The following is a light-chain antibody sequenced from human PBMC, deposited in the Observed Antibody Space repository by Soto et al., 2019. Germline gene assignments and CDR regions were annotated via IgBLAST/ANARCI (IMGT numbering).Light chain of an antibody. CDR2: GAY. CDR1: QDMNTY. CDR3: QKLNSYPLT. J-gene: IGKJ4*01. V-gene: IGKV1-9*01. Sequence: DIQLTQSPSFLSSSVGDRVTITCRASQDMNTYIAWYQHTPGKAHKLLIYGAYTLQSGVTARFSGSESGAVFTLRISSLQPEEFATYYCQKLNSYPLTFGGGTKVEIK.